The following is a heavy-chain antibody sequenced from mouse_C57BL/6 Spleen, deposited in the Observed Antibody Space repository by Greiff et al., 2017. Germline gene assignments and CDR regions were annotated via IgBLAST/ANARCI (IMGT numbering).Heavy chain of an antibody. CDR1: GFTFSDYY. Sequence: EVMLVESEGGLVQPGSSMKLSCTASGFTFSDYYMAWVRQVPEKGLEWVANINYDGSSTYYLDSLKSRFIISRDNAKNILDLQMSSLKSEDTATYYCARGGYGSSYRYFDVWGTGTTVTVSS. CDR3: ARGGYGSSYRYFDV. J-gene: IGHJ1*03. D-gene: IGHD1-1*01. CDR2: INYDGSST. V-gene: IGHV5-16*01.